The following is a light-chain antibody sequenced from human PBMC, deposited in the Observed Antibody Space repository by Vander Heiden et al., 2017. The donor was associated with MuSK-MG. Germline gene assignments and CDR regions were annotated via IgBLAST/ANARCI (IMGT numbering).Light chain of an antibody. CDR2: YKVVSEH. J-gene: IGLJ3*02. CDR1: RGINVRTYM. CDR3: VVWNYGAWV. Sequence: QALLTQPSSLSASPGPSASLTCTFGRGINVRTYMIYWYQQKPGSPPHYLLRYKVVSEHQQGSGVPSRFSGSKEASDTAGFLVISGLQAEDDAYYYCVVWNYGAWVFGGGTKLTVL. V-gene: IGLV5-45*02.